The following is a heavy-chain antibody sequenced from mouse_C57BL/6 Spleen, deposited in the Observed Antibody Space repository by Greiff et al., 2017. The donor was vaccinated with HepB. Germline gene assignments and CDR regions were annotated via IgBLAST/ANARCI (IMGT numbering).Heavy chain of an antibody. J-gene: IGHJ2*01. D-gene: IGHD3-2*02. CDR2: IDPSDSYT. Sequence: VQLQQPGAELVMPGASVKLSCKASGYTFTSYWMHWVKQRPGQGLEWIGEIDPSDSYTNYNQKFKGKSTLTVDKSSSTAYMQLSSLTSEDSAVYYCARGLRLPYFDYWGQGTTLTVSS. V-gene: IGHV1-69*01. CDR1: GYTFTSYW. CDR3: ARGLRLPYFDY.